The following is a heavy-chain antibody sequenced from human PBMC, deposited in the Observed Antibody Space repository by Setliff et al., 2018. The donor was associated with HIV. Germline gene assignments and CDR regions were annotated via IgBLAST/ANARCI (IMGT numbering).Heavy chain of an antibody. CDR2: TNEDGTIT. V-gene: IGHV3-74*01. J-gene: IGHJ4*02. D-gene: IGHD3-16*01. CDR3: TRDIGGIGGY. Sequence: VGSLRLSCAASGFTFSKYWMHWVRQVPGEGLVWVSRTNEDGTITDYADSVKGRFTISRDNAKATLYLQMNNLRAEDTAIYYCTRDIGGIGGYWGQGTLVTVSS. CDR1: GFTFSKYW.